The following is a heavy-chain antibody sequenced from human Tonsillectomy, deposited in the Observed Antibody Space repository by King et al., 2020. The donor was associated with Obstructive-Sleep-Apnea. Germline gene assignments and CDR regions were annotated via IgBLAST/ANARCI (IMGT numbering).Heavy chain of an antibody. CDR1: GFDFSPYW. V-gene: IGHV3-7*03. CDR2: IKQDGTKK. CDR3: ARNEPFDDTGYPLDL. J-gene: IGHJ5*02. Sequence: VQLVESGGGLVQPGGSLRLSCAASGFDFSPYWMSWVRQAPGKGLEWVANIKQDGTKKYYVDSVKGRFTISRDNAKSSLFLQMNSLRVEDTAIYYCARNEPFDDTGYPLDLWGQGTLVSVSS. D-gene: IGHD3-22*01.